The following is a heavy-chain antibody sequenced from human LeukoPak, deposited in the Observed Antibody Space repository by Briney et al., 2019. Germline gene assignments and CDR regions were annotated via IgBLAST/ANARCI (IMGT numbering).Heavy chain of an antibody. CDR2: INPNSGGT. CDR1: GYTFTGYC. Sequence: GASVKVSCKASGYTFTGYCMHWVRQAPGQGLEWMGWINPNSGGTNYAQKFQGRVTMTRDTSISTAYMELSRLRSDDTAVYYCARDRYYYDSSGSYGMDVWGQGTTVTVSS. V-gene: IGHV1-2*02. CDR3: ARDRYYYDSSGSYGMDV. J-gene: IGHJ6*02. D-gene: IGHD3-22*01.